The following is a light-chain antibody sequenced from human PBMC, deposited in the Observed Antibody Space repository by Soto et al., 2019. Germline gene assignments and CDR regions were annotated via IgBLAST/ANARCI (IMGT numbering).Light chain of an antibody. V-gene: IGKV3-15*01. CDR3: QQRSNWPRT. Sequence: VMTQSPATVSVTPGERATLSCRGSQSVSSNLAWYQQKPGQAPRLLIYGASTRATGIPARFSGSGSGTEFTLTISSLEPEDLAVYFCQQRSNWPRTFGQGTMVDIK. CDR1: QSVSSN. CDR2: GAS. J-gene: IGKJ1*01.